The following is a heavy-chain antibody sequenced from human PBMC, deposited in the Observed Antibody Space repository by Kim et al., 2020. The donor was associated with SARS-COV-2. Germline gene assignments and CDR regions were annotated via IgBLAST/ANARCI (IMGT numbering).Heavy chain of an antibody. D-gene: IGHD3-16*02. J-gene: IGHJ4*02. CDR3: ARDKRTGDLSYPYYFDY. CDR1: GDSITSGGFY. V-gene: IGHV4-31*01. CDR2: IYYSGST. Sequence: SETLSLTCTVSGDSITSGGFYWTWIRQHPGKGLEWIGYIYYSGSTYYNPSLKSLVTMSLDTSKNQFSLKLSSVTAADTAVYYCARDKRTGDLSYPYYFDYWGQGTLVTVSS.